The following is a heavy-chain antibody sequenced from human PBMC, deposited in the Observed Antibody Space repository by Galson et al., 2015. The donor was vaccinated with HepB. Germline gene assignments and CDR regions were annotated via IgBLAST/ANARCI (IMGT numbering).Heavy chain of an antibody. J-gene: IGHJ4*02. V-gene: IGHV4-59*01. CDR3: ARGPPGGYCTGGSCYPSIDY. CDR1: GGSISSYY. CDR2: IYYSGTT. Sequence: LSLTCTVSGGSISSYYWSWIRQPPGKGLEWIGYIYYSGTTNYNPSLKSRVTISVDTSKNQFSLKLRSVTAADTAVYYCARGPPGGYCTGGSCYPSIDYWGQGTLVTVSS. D-gene: IGHD2-15*01.